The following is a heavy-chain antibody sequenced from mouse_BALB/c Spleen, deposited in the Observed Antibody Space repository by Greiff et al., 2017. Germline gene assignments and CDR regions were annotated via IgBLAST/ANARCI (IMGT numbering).Heavy chain of an antibody. CDR2: IRNKANGYTT. CDR1: GFTFTDYY. J-gene: IGHJ4*01. Sequence: EVKLMESGGGLVKPGGSLKLSCATSGFTFTDYYMSWVRQPPGKALEWLGFIRNKANGYTTEYSASVKGRFTISRDNSQSILYLQMNTLRAEDSATYYCARDKAMDYWGQGTSVTVSS. CDR3: ARDKAMDY. V-gene: IGHV7-3*02.